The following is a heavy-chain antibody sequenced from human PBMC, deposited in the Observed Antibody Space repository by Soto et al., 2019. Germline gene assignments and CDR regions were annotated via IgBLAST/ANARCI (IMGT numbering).Heavy chain of an antibody. CDR1: GGTFSSYT. J-gene: IGHJ5*02. CDR3: AREFLTTVTTSWFDP. CDR2: IIPILGIA. Sequence: QVQLVQSGAEVKKPGSSVKVSCKASGGTFSSYTISWVRQAPGQGLEWMGRIIPILGIANYAQKFQGRVTITADKSTSTAYIELSSLRSEDTAVYYCAREFLTTVTTSWFDPWGQGTLVTVSS. V-gene: IGHV1-69*08. D-gene: IGHD4-17*01.